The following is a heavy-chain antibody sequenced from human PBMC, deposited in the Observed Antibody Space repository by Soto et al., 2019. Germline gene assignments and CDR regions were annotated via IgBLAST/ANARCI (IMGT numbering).Heavy chain of an antibody. CDR3: AKADHSGYEYPPGVFDY. V-gene: IGHV3-30*18. Sequence: HPGGSLRLSCAASGFTFSSYGMHWVRQAPGKGLEWVAVISYDGSNKYYADSVKGRFTISRDNSKNTLYLQMNSLRAEDTAVYYCAKADHSGYEYPPGVFDYWGQGTLVTVSS. J-gene: IGHJ4*02. D-gene: IGHD5-12*01. CDR2: ISYDGSNK. CDR1: GFTFSSYG.